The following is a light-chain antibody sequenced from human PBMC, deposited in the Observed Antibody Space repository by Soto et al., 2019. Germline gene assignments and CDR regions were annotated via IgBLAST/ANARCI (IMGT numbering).Light chain of an antibody. CDR2: EAC. J-gene: IGKJ1*01. CDR1: QSISSW. Sequence: DIQMTQSPSTLSASVGDRVTITCRASQSISSWLAWYQQKAGKAPKLLIYEACRLESGVPSRISGSGSGTEFTLTISSLQPDDFATYYCQQYTNYPWTFGQGTKVEIK. CDR3: QQYTNYPWT. V-gene: IGKV1-5*03.